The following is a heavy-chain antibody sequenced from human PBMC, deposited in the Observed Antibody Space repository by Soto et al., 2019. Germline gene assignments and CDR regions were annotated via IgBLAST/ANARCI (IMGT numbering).Heavy chain of an antibody. D-gene: IGHD2-2*01. CDR3: ARVVPAAQGWFDP. Sequence: SVKVSCKASGGTFSSYTISWVRQAPGQGLEWMGRIIPNLGIANYAQKFQGRVTITADKSPSTAYMELSSLRSEDTAVYYCARVVPAAQGWFDPWGQGTLVTVSS. CDR2: IIPNLGIA. J-gene: IGHJ5*02. CDR1: GGTFSSYT. V-gene: IGHV1-69*02.